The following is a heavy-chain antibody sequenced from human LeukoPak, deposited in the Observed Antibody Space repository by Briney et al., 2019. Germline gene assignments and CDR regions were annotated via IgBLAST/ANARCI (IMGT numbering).Heavy chain of an antibody. J-gene: IGHJ4*02. CDR2: LYYSGST. CDR3: ARVGRRSSTWPN. D-gene: IGHD6-13*01. Sequence: SETLSLTCAVSGGSISSGGYSWNWIRQPPGKGLEWIGYLYYSGSTYYNPSLESRVLISVDTSKNQFSLKLSSVTAADTAVYYYARVGRRSSTWPNWGQGTLVTVSS. CDR1: GGSISSGGYS. V-gene: IGHV4-30-4*07.